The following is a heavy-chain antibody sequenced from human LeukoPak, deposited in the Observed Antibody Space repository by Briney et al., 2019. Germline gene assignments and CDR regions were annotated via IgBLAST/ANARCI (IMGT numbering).Heavy chain of an antibody. CDR3: VRISMVTGTTYSPADFDI. D-gene: IGHD1-1*01. V-gene: IGHV4-4*07. CDR2: IYTSGST. Sequence: SETLSLTCTVSGGSISSYYWSWIRQPAGKGLEWIGRIYTSGSTNYNPSLKSRVTMSVDTSKNQFSLKLSSATAADTAVYYCVRISMVTGTTYSPADFDIWGQGTMVTVSS. CDR1: GGSISSYY. J-gene: IGHJ3*02.